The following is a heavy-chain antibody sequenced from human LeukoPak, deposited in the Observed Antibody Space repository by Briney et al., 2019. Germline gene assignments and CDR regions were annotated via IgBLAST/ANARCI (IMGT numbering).Heavy chain of an antibody. V-gene: IGHV3-43*01. CDR1: GFTFDDYT. CDR3: AKGVLAAYRYNYYYMDV. CDR2: INRGGSTT. J-gene: IGHJ6*03. Sequence: HPGGSLRLSCEGSGFTFDDYTMHWVRQAPGKGLEWVSLINRGGSTTVYAESVKGRFTISRDNSKNTLYLQMNSLRADDTAVYYCAKGVLAAYRYNYYYMDVWGKGTTVTISS. D-gene: IGHD6-25*01.